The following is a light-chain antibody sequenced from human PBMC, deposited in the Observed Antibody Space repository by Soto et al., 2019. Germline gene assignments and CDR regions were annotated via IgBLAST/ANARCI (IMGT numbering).Light chain of an antibody. CDR1: QSLNGW. CDR3: QQYNSYSWT. J-gene: IGKJ1*01. V-gene: IGKV1-5*03. CDR2: KAS. Sequence: EIQLTQFPSTLSAYVGDRVTITCRASQSLNGWLAWFQQKPGKAPSLLIYKASNLESGVPSRFSGSGSGTEFTLTISSLQPDDFATYYCQQYNSYSWTFGQGTKV.